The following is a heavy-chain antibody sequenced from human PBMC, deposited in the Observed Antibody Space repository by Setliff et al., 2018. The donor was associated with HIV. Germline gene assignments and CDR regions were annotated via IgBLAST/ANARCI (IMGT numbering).Heavy chain of an antibody. CDR3: ARFRKFQLVGALDY. V-gene: IGHV1-8*01. Sequence: GASVKVSCKASGYTFISYGVSWVRQAPGQGLEWMGWMNPNSGNTGYAQKFQGRVTMTRNTSISTAYMELSSLRSEDTAVYYCARFRKFQLVGALDYWGQGTLVTVSS. CDR1: GYTFISYG. D-gene: IGHD1-26*01. CDR2: MNPNSGNT. J-gene: IGHJ4*02.